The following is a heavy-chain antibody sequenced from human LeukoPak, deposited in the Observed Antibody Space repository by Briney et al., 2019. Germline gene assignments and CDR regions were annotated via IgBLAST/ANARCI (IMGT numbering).Heavy chain of an antibody. D-gene: IGHD6-13*01. CDR3: AKAYSRIAAAGMVPTFDY. CDR2: ISWNSGSI. V-gene: IGHV3-9*01. CDR1: GFTFDDYA. Sequence: GGSLRLSCAASGFTFDDYAMHWVRQAPGKGLEWVSGISWNSGSIGYADSVKGQFTISRDNAKNSLYLQMNSLRAEDTALYYCAKAYSRIAAAGMVPTFDYWGQGTLVTVSS. J-gene: IGHJ4*02.